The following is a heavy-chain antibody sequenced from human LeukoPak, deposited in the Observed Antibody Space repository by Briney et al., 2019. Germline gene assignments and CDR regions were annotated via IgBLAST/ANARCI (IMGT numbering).Heavy chain of an antibody. V-gene: IGHV3-23*01. CDR2: MSGSGGST. J-gene: IGHJ3*02. Sequence: PGGSLRLSCAASGFTFSSYAMSWVRQPPGKGLEWVSAMSGSGGSTFYADSVKDRFTISRDNSKNTLYLQMNSLRAEDTAVYYCAKDQYGEAFDIWGPGTMGTVSS. CDR1: GFTFSSYA. D-gene: IGHD4-17*01. CDR3: AKDQYGEAFDI.